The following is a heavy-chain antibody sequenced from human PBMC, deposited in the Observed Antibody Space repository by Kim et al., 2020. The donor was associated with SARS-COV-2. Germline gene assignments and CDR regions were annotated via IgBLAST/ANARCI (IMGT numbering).Heavy chain of an antibody. V-gene: IGHV4-31*03. J-gene: IGHJ5*02. CDR1: GGSISSGGYY. CDR2: IYYSGST. Sequence: SETLSLTCTVSGGSISSGGYYWSWIRQHPGKGLEWIGYIYYSGSTYYNPSLKSRVTISVDTSKNQFSLKLSSVTAADTAVYYCARGGYSSGWYGWFDPWGQGTLVTVSS. CDR3: ARGGYSSGWYGWFDP. D-gene: IGHD6-19*01.